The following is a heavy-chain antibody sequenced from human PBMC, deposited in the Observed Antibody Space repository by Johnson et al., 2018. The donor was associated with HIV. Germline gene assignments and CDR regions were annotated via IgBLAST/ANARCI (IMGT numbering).Heavy chain of an antibody. CDR2: INSDGSST. Sequence: VQLVESGGGLVQPGGSLRLSCAASRFTVMSWVRQAPGRGLVWVSRINSDGSSTSYADSVKGRFPISRYNAKNTLYLQMNSLRAEDTAVYYCARGGCSGGSCYSHDAFDIWGQGTMVTVSS. CDR3: ARGGCSGGSCYSHDAFDI. CDR1: RFTVMS. D-gene: IGHD2-15*01. V-gene: IGHV3-74*02. J-gene: IGHJ3*02.